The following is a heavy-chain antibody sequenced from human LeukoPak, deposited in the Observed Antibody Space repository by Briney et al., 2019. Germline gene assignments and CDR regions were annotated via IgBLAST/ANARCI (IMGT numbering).Heavy chain of an antibody. CDR1: GFTFSSYA. CDR2: ISYDGSNK. Sequence: GGSLRLSCAGSGFTFSSYAMHWVRQAPGKGLEWVAVISYDGSNKYYADSVKGRFTISRDNSKNTLYLQMNSLRAEDTAVYYCARDGGESYYYDSSGPDYWGQGTLVTVSS. V-gene: IGHV3-30*04. D-gene: IGHD3-22*01. J-gene: IGHJ4*02. CDR3: ARDGGESYYYDSSGPDY.